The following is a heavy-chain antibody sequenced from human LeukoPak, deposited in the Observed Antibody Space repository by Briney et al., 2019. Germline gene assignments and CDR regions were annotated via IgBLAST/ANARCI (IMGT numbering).Heavy chain of an antibody. D-gene: IGHD1-26*01. J-gene: IGHJ4*02. CDR3: ARLMQYSGSYAELNY. V-gene: IGHV1-2*04. Sequence: ASVKVSCKASGYTFTGYYMHWVRQAPGQGLEWMGWINPNSGGTNYAQKFQGWVTMTRDSSISTAYMELSRLRSDDTAVYYCARLMQYSGSYAELNYWGQGTLVTVSS. CDR1: GYTFTGYY. CDR2: INPNSGGT.